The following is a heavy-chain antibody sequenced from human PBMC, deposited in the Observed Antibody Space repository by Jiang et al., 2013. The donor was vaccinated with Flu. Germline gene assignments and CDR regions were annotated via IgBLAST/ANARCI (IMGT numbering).Heavy chain of an antibody. J-gene: IGHJ3*02. CDR3: ARDRRWLQSIDAFDI. D-gene: IGHD5-24*01. CDR2: IWYDGSNK. CDR1: GFTFSSYG. V-gene: IGHV3-33*01. Sequence: VQLLESGGGVVQPGRSLRLSCAASGFTFSSYGMHWVRQAPGKGLEWVAVIWYDGSNKYYADSVKGRFTISRDNSKNTLYLQMNSLRAEDTAVYYCARDRRWLQSIDAFDIWGQGTMVTVSS.